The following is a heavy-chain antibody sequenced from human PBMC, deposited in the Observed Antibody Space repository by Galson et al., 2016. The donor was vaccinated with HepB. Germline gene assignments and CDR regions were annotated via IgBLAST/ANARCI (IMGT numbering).Heavy chain of an antibody. J-gene: IGHJ6*02. CDR1: GASISNGEFY. D-gene: IGHD3-3*01. Sequence: TLSLTCNVSGASISNGEFYWNWVRQPPGKGLEWIGYIYDSGSTYYNPSLKSRVTISVDTAKNQFSLKLSSVTAADTAVYYCSEYDDYYGMDVWGQGTTVTVSS. V-gene: IGHV4-30-4*01. CDR3: SEYDDYYGMDV. CDR2: IYDSGST.